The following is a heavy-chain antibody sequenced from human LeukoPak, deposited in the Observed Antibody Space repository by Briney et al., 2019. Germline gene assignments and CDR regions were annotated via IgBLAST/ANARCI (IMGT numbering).Heavy chain of an antibody. CDR1: GFNFANHA. Sequence: GGSLRLSCAASGFNFANHAMSWVRQTAGKGLEWVSAISGGGDITYYADSVKGRFTISRDTSKKTVYLQMNNLSAEDTAVYYCARDRTSTHYLDYWGQGTLVTVSS. J-gene: IGHJ4*02. CDR2: ISGGGDIT. CDR3: ARDRTSTHYLDY. D-gene: IGHD1-1*01. V-gene: IGHV3-23*01.